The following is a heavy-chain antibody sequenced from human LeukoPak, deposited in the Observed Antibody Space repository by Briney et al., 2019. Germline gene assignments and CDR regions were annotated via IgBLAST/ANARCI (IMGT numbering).Heavy chain of an antibody. J-gene: IGHJ4*02. Sequence: GGSLRLSCAASGFTFSSYWMHWVRQAPGKGLVWVSRISDGGSTTTYADSVKGRFTISRDNAKNTLYLQMNGLRAEDTAVYYCSRSAYYDGSGNYYDYWGQGALVTVSS. V-gene: IGHV3-74*01. CDR1: GFTFSSYW. D-gene: IGHD3-22*01. CDR3: SRSAYYDGSGNYYDY. CDR2: ISDGGSTT.